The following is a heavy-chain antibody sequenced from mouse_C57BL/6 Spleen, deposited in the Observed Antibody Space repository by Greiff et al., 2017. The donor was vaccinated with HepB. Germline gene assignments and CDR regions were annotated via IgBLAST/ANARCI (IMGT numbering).Heavy chain of an antibody. V-gene: IGHV1-26*01. Sequence: EVQLQQSGPELVKPGASVKISCKASGYTFTDYYMNWVKQSHGKSLEWIGDINPNNGGTSYNQKFKGKATLTVDKSSSTAYMELRSLTSADSSVYYGARGGDYDARAMDYWGQGTSVTVSS. CDR2: INPNNGGT. CDR1: GYTFTDYY. J-gene: IGHJ4*01. D-gene: IGHD2-4*01. CDR3: ARGGDYDARAMDY.